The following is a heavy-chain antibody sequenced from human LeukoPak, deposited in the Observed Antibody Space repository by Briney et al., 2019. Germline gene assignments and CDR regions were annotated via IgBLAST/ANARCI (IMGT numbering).Heavy chain of an antibody. CDR2: IYHSGST. V-gene: IGHV4-34*08. CDR1: GFTFDDYA. CDR3: ATGPSFGEFHY. D-gene: IGHD3-10*01. J-gene: IGHJ4*02. Sequence: GSLRLSCAASGFTFDDYAMHWVRQPPGKGLEWIGEIYHSGSTNYNPSLKSRVTISVDKSKNQFSLKLSSVTAADTAVYYCATGPSFGEFHYWGQGTLVTVSS.